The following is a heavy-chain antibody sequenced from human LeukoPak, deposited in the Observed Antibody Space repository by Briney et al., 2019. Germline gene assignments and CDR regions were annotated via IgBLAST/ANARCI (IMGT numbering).Heavy chain of an antibody. D-gene: IGHD6-13*01. V-gene: IGHV3-30-3*01. CDR1: GFTFSSYA. CDR3: ARSLKSPYIAAAGTG. CDR2: ISYDGSNK. J-gene: IGHJ4*02. Sequence: GRSLRLSCAASGFTFSSYAMHWVRQAPGKGLEWVAVISYDGSNKYYADSVKGRFTISRDNSKNTLYLQMNSLRAEDTAVYYCARSLKSPYIAAAGTGWGQGTLVTVSS.